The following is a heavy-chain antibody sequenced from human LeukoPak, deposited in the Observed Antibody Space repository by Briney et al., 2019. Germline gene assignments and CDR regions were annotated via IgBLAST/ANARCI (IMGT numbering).Heavy chain of an antibody. V-gene: IGHV4-34*01. CDR3: ARGRGFFNSGFYFDY. CDR2: INHSGST. CDR1: GGSFSGYY. J-gene: IGHJ4*02. D-gene: IGHD3-22*01. Sequence: ETLSLTCAVYGGSFSGYYWSWIRQPPGKGLEWIVEINHSGSTNYNPSLKSRVTISVDTSKNQFSLKLSSVTAADTAVYYCARGRGFFNSGFYFDYWGQGTLVTVSS.